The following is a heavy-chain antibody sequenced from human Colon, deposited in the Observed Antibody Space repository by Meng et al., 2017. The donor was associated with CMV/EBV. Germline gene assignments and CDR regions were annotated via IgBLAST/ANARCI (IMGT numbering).Heavy chain of an antibody. Sequence: VSGDTVSSGNDYWRWIRQSPGKRLEFLGYRFVRGSTNYNPSLRGRVSISVDSSKNQASLELTSVTAADTAVYYCAKGDMVRGLIDYWGQGTLVTVSS. D-gene: IGHD3-10*01. V-gene: IGHV4-61*01. CDR1: GDTVSSGNDY. J-gene: IGHJ4*02. CDR2: RFVRGST. CDR3: AKGDMVRGLIDY.